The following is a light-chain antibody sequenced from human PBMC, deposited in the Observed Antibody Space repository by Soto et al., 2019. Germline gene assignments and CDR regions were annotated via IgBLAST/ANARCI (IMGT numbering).Light chain of an antibody. CDR1: QTVLYSSNNKNY. CDR3: QQYYSTPFT. Sequence: DIVMTQSPDSLAVSLGERATINCKSSQTVLYSSNNKNYFAWYQQKQGQSPKLLIYWASTRESGVPDRFSGSGSGTDFTLTSSSLQAEDVAVYYCQQYYSTPFTFCPGTKVDIK. J-gene: IGKJ3*01. CDR2: WAS. V-gene: IGKV4-1*01.